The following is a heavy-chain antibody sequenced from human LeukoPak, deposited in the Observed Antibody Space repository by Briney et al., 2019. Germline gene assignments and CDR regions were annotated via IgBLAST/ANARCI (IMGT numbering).Heavy chain of an antibody. CDR1: AFTFNNYA. CDR3: ARDPGAFPYFFDC. J-gene: IGHJ4*02. V-gene: IGHV3-23*01. Sequence: GGSLRLSCAASAFTFNNYALTWVRQTPGKGLECVSAISGDGVSPYYADSVRGRFTISRDNSKNTLYLQMNSLRVEDTAVYFCARDPGAFPYFFDCWGQGTLVTVSS. CDR2: ISGDGVSP. D-gene: IGHD4/OR15-4a*01.